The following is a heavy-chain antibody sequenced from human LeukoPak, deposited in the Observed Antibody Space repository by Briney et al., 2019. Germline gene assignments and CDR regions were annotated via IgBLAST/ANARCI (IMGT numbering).Heavy chain of an antibody. CDR1: GGSISSYY. D-gene: IGHD3-22*01. Sequence: SETLSLTCTVSGGSISSYYRSWMRHPPGKGLERIGNIYDSGSTNYNPSLKSRVTISVDTSKNQCSLKLSSVTAADTAVYYCARQSISGSSLSYFDYWGQGTLVNVSS. CDR3: ARQSISGSSLSYFDY. J-gene: IGHJ4*02. CDR2: IYDSGST. V-gene: IGHV4-59*01.